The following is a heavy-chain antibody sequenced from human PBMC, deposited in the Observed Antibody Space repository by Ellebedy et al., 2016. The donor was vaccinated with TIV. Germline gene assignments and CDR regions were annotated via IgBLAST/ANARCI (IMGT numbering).Heavy chain of an antibody. CDR3: ARTRYLGIAAGMNWFDP. CDR1: GGSISSGNW. J-gene: IGHJ5*02. Sequence: SETLSLTXAVSGGSISSGNWWSWVRQPPGKGLEWIGEIYHSGSTNYNPSLKSRVTISVDKSKNQFSLKLSSVTAADTAVYYCARTRYLGIAAGMNWFDPWGQGTLVTVSS. V-gene: IGHV4-4*02. CDR2: IYHSGST. D-gene: IGHD6-13*01.